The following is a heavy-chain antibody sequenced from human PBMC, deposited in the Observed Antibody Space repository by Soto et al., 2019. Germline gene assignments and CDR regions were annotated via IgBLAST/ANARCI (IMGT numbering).Heavy chain of an antibody. Sequence: GASVKVSCKASGYTFTSYDINWVRQATGQGLEWMGWMNPNSGNTVYVQNFQSRVTMTRNTSISTAYMELSSLRSEDTAVYYCASYSPPYCSMGICFRGWLDPWGQGTLLTVSS. D-gene: IGHD2-8*01. CDR3: ASYSPPYCSMGICFRGWLDP. CDR1: GYTFTSYD. CDR2: MNPNSGNT. V-gene: IGHV1-8*01. J-gene: IGHJ5*02.